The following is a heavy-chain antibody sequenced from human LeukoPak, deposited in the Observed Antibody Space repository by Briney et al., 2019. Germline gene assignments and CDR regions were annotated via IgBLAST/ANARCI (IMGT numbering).Heavy chain of an antibody. V-gene: IGHV1-69*13. CDR3: ARSVVADDYFDY. D-gene: IGHD2-15*01. CDR1: GGTFSSYA. Sequence: ASVKVSCKASGGTFSSYAISWVRQAPGQGLEWMGGIIPIFGTANYAQKFQGRVTITADESTSTAYMELSSLRSEDTAVYYCARSVVADDYFDYWGQGTLVTVSS. J-gene: IGHJ4*02. CDR2: IIPIFGTA.